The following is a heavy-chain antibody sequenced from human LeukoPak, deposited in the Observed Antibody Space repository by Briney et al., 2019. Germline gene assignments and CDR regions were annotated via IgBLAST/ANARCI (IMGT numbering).Heavy chain of an antibody. J-gene: IGHJ4*02. V-gene: IGHV4-34*01. D-gene: IGHD3-22*01. CDR2: INHSGST. Sequence: SETLSLTCTVSGGSISSYYWSWIRQPPGKGLEWIGEINHSGSTNYNPSLKSRVTISVDTSKNQFSLKLSSVTAADTAVYYCARGETYYYDSSGYFYFDYWGQGTLVTVSS. CDR3: ARGETYYYDSSGYFYFDY. CDR1: GGSISSYY.